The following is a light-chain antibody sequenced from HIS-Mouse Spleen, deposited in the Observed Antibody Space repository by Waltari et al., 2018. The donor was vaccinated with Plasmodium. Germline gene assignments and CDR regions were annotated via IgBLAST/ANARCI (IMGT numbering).Light chain of an antibody. CDR1: QSVSSY. Sequence: EIVLTQSPATLSLSPGERATLSYRASQSVSSYLAWYQQKPGQAPRLLIYDASNRATGIPARFSGSGSGTDFTLTISSLEPEDFAVYYWQQRSNWPPLTFGGGTKVEIK. CDR2: DAS. CDR3: QQRSNWPPLT. J-gene: IGKJ4*01. V-gene: IGKV3-11*01.